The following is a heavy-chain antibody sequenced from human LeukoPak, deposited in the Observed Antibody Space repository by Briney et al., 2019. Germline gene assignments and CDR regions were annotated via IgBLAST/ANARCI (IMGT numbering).Heavy chain of an antibody. Sequence: SETLSLTCTVSGGSISSYYWSWIRQPPGKGLEWIGYIYYSGSTNYNPSLKSRVTISVDTSKNQFSLKLSSVTAADTAVYYCARTRTILWFGESHPDAFDIWGQGTMVTVSS. CDR1: GGSISSYY. CDR3: ARTRTILWFGESHPDAFDI. V-gene: IGHV4-59*01. J-gene: IGHJ3*02. CDR2: IYYSGST. D-gene: IGHD3-10*01.